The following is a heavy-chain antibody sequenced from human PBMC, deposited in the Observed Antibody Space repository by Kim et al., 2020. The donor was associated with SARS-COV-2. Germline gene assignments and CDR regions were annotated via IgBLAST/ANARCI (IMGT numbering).Heavy chain of an antibody. CDR2: INHSGST. D-gene: IGHD3-3*01. J-gene: IGHJ4*02. CDR3: ARDVRFLESFDY. Sequence: SETLSLTCAVYGGSFSGYYWSWIRQPPGKGLEWIGEINHSGSTNYNPSLKSRVTISVDTSKNQFSLKLSSVTAADTAVYYCARDVRFLESFDYWGQGTL. CDR1: GGSFSGYY. V-gene: IGHV4-34*01.